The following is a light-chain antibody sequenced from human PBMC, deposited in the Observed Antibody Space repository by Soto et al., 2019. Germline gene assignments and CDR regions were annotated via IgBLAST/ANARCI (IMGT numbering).Light chain of an antibody. J-gene: IGKJ1*01. Sequence: EIVLTQSPGTLSLSPGERATLSCRASQTVSNTYLAWYQQKPGQAPRLLIYGASSRATDIPDRFSGSGSGTDFTLTISRLEPEDFAVYYCQQFRGLWTFGPGTKVEIK. CDR3: QQFRGLWT. CDR2: GAS. CDR1: QTVSNTY. V-gene: IGKV3-20*01.